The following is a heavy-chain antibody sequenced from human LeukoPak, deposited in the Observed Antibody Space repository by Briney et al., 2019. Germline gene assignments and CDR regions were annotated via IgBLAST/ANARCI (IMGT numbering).Heavy chain of an antibody. V-gene: IGHV3-23*01. D-gene: IGHD3-16*01. Sequence: WGSLRLSCAVSEWTFNNYAMSWVRQAPGKGLEWVSAISKSGDHTYYAASAKGRFTIYRDDSKNTQYLQMNSLRAEDTAVYYCATSWGPDTSAFRWGRDGMDVWGQGTTVIVS. CDR1: EWTFNNYA. J-gene: IGHJ6*02. CDR2: ISKSGDHT. CDR3: ATSWGPDTSAFRWGRDGMDV.